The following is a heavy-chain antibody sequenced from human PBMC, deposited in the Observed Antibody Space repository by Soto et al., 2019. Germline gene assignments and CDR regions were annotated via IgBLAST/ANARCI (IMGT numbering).Heavy chain of an antibody. J-gene: IGHJ5*02. Sequence: GESLKISCKGSGYSFTSYWIGWVRQMPGKGLEWMGIIFPSDSDTRYSPSFQGQVTISADKSITTAYLQWSSLKASDTAMYYCARGYCTTTICDPWFDPWGQGTLVTVSS. D-gene: IGHD2-2*01. CDR1: GYSFTSYW. CDR2: IFPSDSDT. CDR3: ARGYCTTTICDPWFDP. V-gene: IGHV5-51*01.